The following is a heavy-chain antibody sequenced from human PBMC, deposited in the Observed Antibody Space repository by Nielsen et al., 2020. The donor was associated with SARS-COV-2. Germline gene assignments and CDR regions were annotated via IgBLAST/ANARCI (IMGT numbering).Heavy chain of an antibody. V-gene: IGHV3-64D*09. Sequence: GESLKISCSASGFTFSNYAMHWVRQAPGKGLESVSAISSNVYSTYYADSVKGRFTISRDNSKNTLYLQMSSLRAEDTAVYYCARVEFDIYDYWGQGSLVTVSS. J-gene: IGHJ4*02. CDR1: GFTFSNYA. CDR2: ISSNVYST. CDR3: ARVEFDIYDY. D-gene: IGHD3-9*01.